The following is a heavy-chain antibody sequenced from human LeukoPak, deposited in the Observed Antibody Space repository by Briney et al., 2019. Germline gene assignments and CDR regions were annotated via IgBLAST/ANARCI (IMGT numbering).Heavy chain of an antibody. V-gene: IGHV1-8*01. J-gene: IGHJ4*02. CDR1: VYTLSNSD. Sequence: GASLKLSSTASVYTLSNSDINWVRQAPGDGLEWMGWMNPNTGRRVYAQKPQGRVTMTRNSSINTAYMELTTLRSDTTGVYYCARGLRSDYWGEGTLVTVSS. CDR3: ARGLRSDY. CDR2: MNPNTGRR.